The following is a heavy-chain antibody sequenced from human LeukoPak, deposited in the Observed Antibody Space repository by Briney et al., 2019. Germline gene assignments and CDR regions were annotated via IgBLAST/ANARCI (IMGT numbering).Heavy chain of an antibody. J-gene: IGHJ3*02. CDR1: GGSISSYY. V-gene: IGHV4-59*01. Sequence: SGPGLVKPSETLSLTCTVSGGSISSYYWSWIRQPPGKGLEWIGYIYYSGSTNYNPSLKSRVTISVDTSKNQFSLKLSSVTAADTAVYYCARMYYYDSSGYYWDAFDIWGQGTMVTVSS. D-gene: IGHD3-22*01. CDR2: IYYSGST. CDR3: ARMYYYDSSGYYWDAFDI.